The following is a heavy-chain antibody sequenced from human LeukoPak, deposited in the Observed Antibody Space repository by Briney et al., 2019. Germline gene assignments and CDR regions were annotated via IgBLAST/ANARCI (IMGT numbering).Heavy chain of an antibody. CDR1: GYTFTSYD. Sequence: ASVKVSCKASGYTFTSYDINWVRQATGQGLEWMGWMNPNSGNTGYAQKFRGRVTITRNTSISTAYMELSSLRSEDTAVYYCARVNYDYVWGSYRPFDYWGQGTLVTVSS. CDR2: MNPNSGNT. CDR3: ARVNYDYVWGSYRPFDY. V-gene: IGHV1-8*03. D-gene: IGHD3-16*02. J-gene: IGHJ4*02.